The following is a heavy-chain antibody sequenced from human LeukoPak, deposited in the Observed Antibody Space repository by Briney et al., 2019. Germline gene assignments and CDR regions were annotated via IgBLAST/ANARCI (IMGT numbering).Heavy chain of an antibody. D-gene: IGHD6-19*01. CDR2: IYYSGST. V-gene: IGHV4-39*01. CDR3: ARRSAVAGIDYFDY. J-gene: IGHJ4*02. CDR1: GGYISSSSYY. Sequence: SETLSLTCTVSGGYISSSSYYWGWIRQPPGKGLEWIGSIYYSGSTYYNPSLKSRVTISVDTSKNQFSLKLSSVTAADTAVYYCARRSAVAGIDYFDYWGQGTLVTVSS.